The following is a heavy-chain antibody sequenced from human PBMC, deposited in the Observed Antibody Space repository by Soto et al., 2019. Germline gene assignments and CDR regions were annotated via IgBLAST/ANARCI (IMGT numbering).Heavy chain of an antibody. CDR1: GGSISSYY. Sequence: SETLSLTCTVSGGSISSYYWSWIRQPPGKGLEWIGYIYYSGRTNYNPSLKSRVTISVDTSKNQFSLKLSSVTAADTAVYFCARSPDSSGYYPRWYYYGMDVWGQGTTVTVS. CDR2: IYYSGRT. CDR3: ARSPDSSGYYPRWYYYGMDV. V-gene: IGHV4-59*12. J-gene: IGHJ6*02. D-gene: IGHD3-22*01.